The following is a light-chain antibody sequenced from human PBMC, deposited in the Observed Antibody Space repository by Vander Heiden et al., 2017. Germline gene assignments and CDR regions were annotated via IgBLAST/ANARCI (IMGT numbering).Light chain of an antibody. CDR2: GTA. J-gene: IGKJ1*01. CDR1: QSVSSTY. V-gene: IGKV3-20*01. Sequence: EIVLTHSPGTLSLSPGERATLSCRASQSVSSTYLAWYQQKPDQAPRLLIYGTATRATGIPDRFSGSGSGTDFTLTISRLEPEDSAVYYCQQYSSSPTWTFGQGTKVAIK. CDR3: QQYSSSPTWT.